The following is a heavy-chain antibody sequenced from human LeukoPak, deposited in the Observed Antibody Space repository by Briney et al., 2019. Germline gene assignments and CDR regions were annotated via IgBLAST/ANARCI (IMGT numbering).Heavy chain of an antibody. CDR1: GGSISSHY. V-gene: IGHV4-59*08. CDR2: IYYSGST. J-gene: IGHJ4*02. Sequence: SETLSLTCTVSGGSISSHYWSWIRQPPGKGLEWIGYIYYSGSTNYNPSLKSRVTISVDTSKNQFSLKLSSVAAADTAVYYCARRIPYQYYFDFWGQGALVTVSS. CDR3: ARRIPYQYYFDF. D-gene: IGHD3-16*01.